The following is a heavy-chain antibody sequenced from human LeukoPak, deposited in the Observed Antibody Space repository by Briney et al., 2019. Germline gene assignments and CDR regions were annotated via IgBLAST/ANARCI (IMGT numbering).Heavy chain of an antibody. V-gene: IGHV4-34*01. Sequence: SETLSLTCAVYGGSFSGYYWSWIRQPPGKGLEWIGEINQSGSTNYNPSLKSRVTISVDTSKNQFSLKLSSVTAADTAVYYCARAHRVAYYYGSGSYYNEYYYYGMDLWGQGTTVTVSS. CDR1: GGSFSGYY. CDR3: ARAHRVAYYYGSGSYYNEYYYYGMDL. D-gene: IGHD3-10*01. J-gene: IGHJ6*02. CDR2: INQSGST.